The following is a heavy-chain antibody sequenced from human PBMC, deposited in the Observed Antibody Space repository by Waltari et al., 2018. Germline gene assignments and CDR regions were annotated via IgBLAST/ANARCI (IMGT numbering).Heavy chain of an antibody. D-gene: IGHD2-2*01. CDR2: ISRSSDYI. J-gene: IGHJ5*02. Sequence: EVQLVESGGGRVKPGGSLRPSCAASGFTFSSYSMNWVRQAPGKGLEWVSSISRSSDYIYYADSVKGRFTISRDNGKNSLYLQMNSLRAEDTAVYYCARVGGRGYCSSASCSGFDPWGQGTLVTVSS. V-gene: IGHV3-21*01. CDR3: ARVGGRGYCSSASCSGFDP. CDR1: GFTFSSYS.